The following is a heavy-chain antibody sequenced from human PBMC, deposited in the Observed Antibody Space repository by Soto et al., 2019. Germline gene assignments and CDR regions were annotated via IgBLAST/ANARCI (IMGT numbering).Heavy chain of an antibody. V-gene: IGHV5-10-1*01. J-gene: IGHJ6*02. CDR3: ARRPKPYFYGSGSYYNYYGMDV. D-gene: IGHD3-10*01. Sequence: PGESRKISCKGSGYSLTSYWISWVRQMPGKGVEWMGRIDPSESYTNYSPSFQGHVTISADKSISTAYLQWSSLKASDTAMYYCARRPKPYFYGSGSYYNYYGMDVWGQGTTVTVSS. CDR1: GYSLTSYW. CDR2: IDPSESYT.